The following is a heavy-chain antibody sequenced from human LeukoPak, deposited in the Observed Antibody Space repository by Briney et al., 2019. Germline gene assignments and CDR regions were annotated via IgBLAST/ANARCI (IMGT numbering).Heavy chain of an antibody. D-gene: IGHD3-3*01. V-gene: IGHV3-7*01. CDR1: GFTFSSYA. CDR2: IKQDGSEK. CDR3: ARDSVGGYYDFWSGYSHCFDY. J-gene: IGHJ4*02. Sequence: GGSLRLSCAASGFTFSSYAMSWVRQAPGKGLEWVANIKQDGSEKYYVDSVKGRFTISRDNAKNSLYLQMNSLRAEDTAVYYCARDSVGGYYDFWSGYSHCFDYWGQGTLVTVSS.